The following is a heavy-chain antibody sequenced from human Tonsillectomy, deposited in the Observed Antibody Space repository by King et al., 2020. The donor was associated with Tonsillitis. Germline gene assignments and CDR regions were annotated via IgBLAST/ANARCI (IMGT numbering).Heavy chain of an antibody. Sequence: VQLVETGGGLIQPGGSLRLSCAASGFTVSSNYMSWFRQAPGKGLEGVSGISSGGSKNYADSVKGRFTISRDNSKNTLYLQMNSLRAEDTAVYYCARVRASDAFDIWGQGTMVTVSS. V-gene: IGHV3-53*02. CDR3: ARVRASDAFDI. CDR2: ISSGGSK. CDR1: GFTVSSNY. J-gene: IGHJ3*02.